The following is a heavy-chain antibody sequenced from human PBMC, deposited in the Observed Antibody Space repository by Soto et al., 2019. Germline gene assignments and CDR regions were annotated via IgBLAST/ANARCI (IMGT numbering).Heavy chain of an antibody. CDR2: IYRDGST. CDR3: ARVTLRLRELNL. J-gene: IGHJ5*02. V-gene: IGHV3-53*01. CDR1: GFTVSNTY. Sequence: VRLSCAASGFTVSNTYMNWVRQAPGKGLEWLSIIYRDGSTYYADSVKGRFTIFRDDSKNTLFLHMRSLRPEDTAVYYCARVTLRLRELNLWGQGTLVTVSS. D-gene: IGHD3-16*01.